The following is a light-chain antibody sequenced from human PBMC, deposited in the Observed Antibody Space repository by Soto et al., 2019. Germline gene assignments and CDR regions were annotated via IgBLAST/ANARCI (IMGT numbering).Light chain of an antibody. J-gene: IGLJ1*01. V-gene: IGLV2-14*01. CDR2: EVS. CDR1: SSDVGGYNH. Sequence: QSALTQPASVSESPGQSITISCAGTSSDVGGYNHVSWYQQHEDKAPKLLIHEVSNRPSGVSNRFCGSKSGNTASLTISGLQAEDEADYYCTSYTSISTYVLGTGTKVTVL. CDR3: TSYTSISTYV.